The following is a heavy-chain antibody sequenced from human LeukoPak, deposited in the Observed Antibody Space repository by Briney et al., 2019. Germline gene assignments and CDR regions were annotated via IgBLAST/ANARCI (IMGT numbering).Heavy chain of an antibody. CDR1: GFTFSSNA. Sequence: GGSLRLSCAASGFTFSSNAMHCVRQAPGKGLEWVAFISYDGSNKDYADSVKGRFTISRDNSRNTLYLQMNSLRAEDTAVYYCASHCSSTSCYHAFDIWGQGTVVTVSS. CDR3: ASHCSSTSCYHAFDI. V-gene: IGHV3-30-3*01. CDR2: ISYDGSNK. J-gene: IGHJ3*02. D-gene: IGHD2-2*01.